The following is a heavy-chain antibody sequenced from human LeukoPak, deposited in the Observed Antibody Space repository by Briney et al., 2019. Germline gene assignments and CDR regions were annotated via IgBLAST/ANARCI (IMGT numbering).Heavy chain of an antibody. CDR3: ARDRSGYYFDY. CDR2: IKQDGSEK. D-gene: IGHD5-12*01. V-gene: IGHV3-7*01. CDR1: GFTFSSYN. J-gene: IGHJ4*02. Sequence: GGSLRLSCAASGFTFSSYNMNWVRQAPGKGLEWVANIKQDGSEKYYVDSVKGRFTISRDNAKNSLYLQMNSLRAEDTAVYYCARDRSGYYFDYWGQGTLVTVSS.